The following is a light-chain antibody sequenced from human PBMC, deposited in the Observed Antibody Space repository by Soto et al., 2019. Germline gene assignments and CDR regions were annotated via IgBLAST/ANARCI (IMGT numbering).Light chain of an antibody. CDR3: HQRQSWPRT. CDR2: DAS. Sequence: EIVLTQSPATLSLSPGERATLSCRASQSISYSLAWYQQKPGQAPRLLIHDASSRVTGVPARFSGSGSETDFTLTISSLQPEDFAVYYCHQRQSWPRTFGQGTKVDIK. V-gene: IGKV3-11*01. J-gene: IGKJ1*01. CDR1: QSISYS.